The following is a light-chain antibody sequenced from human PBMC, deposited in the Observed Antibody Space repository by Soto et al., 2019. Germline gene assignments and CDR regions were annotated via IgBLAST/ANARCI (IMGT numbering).Light chain of an antibody. CDR1: QNISSS. CDR2: DVS. V-gene: IGKV3-11*01. CDR3: KQRSTSPT. J-gene: IGKJ4*01. Sequence: MVLTQSPSTLSSSVGKSSTLSFGSSQNISSSLIWYQQTPGQAPRLLIYDVSNRATGIPASFSGSGSGKDFTLTISRLPHEDFAVYYRKQRSTSPTFGGGTKVDIK.